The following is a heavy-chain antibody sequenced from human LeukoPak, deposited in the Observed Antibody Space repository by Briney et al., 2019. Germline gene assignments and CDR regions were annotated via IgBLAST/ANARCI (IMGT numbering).Heavy chain of an antibody. V-gene: IGHV3-21*01. Sequence: GRSLRLSCAASGFIFSSYSMSWVRQAPGKGLEWVSFISLSSCSIFHTDSVKGRFTISRDNAKNSLSLQMNSLRAEDTAVYYCARGQAVGTVDWYFDLWGRGTLVTVSS. CDR1: GFIFSSYS. J-gene: IGHJ2*01. CDR3: ARGQAVGTVDWYFDL. D-gene: IGHD6-19*01. CDR2: ISLSSCSI.